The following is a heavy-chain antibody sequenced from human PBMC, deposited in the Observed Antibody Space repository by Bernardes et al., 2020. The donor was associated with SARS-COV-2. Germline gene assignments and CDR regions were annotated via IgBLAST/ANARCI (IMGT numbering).Heavy chain of an antibody. D-gene: IGHD3-10*01. CDR2: IYPKSGDT. CDR3: ATMIRAIDY. V-gene: IGHV1-2*02. Sequence: VKVSCKASGYTFTDYYIHWVRQAPGQGLEWMGWIYPKSGDTNYAQKFRGRVTMTTDTATRTAFMELRSLRSDDTAMYYCATMIRAIDYWGQGTLVTVSS. CDR1: GYTFTDYY. J-gene: IGHJ4*02.